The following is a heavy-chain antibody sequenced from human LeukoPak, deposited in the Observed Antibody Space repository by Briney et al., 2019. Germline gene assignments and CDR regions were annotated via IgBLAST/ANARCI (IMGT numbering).Heavy chain of an antibody. J-gene: IGHJ4*02. V-gene: IGHV3-23*01. Sequence: PGGSLRLSCVASGFTFTTHAMSWVRQAPGKGLEWVSAFSGSITKTYYANSVKGRFTISRDNSKNTLYLQMSSLRAEDTALYYCAKQRAGSAWFTLDFWGPGTLATVSS. CDR1: GFTFTTHA. CDR2: FSGSITKT. D-gene: IGHD6-19*01. CDR3: AKQRAGSAWFTLDF.